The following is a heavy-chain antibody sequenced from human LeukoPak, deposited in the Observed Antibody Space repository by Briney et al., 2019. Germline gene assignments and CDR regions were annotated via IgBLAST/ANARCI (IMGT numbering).Heavy chain of an antibody. CDR3: ARGQKYRNGYTVTELGSGYFAY. CDR1: GGSISTYF. V-gene: IGHV4-59*01. J-gene: IGHJ4*02. Sequence: SETLSLTCTVSGGSISTYFWSWIRQPPGKGLEWIGYIYYSGSTNYNPSLKSRVTISVDTSKNQFSLTLSSVTTADTAVYYCARGQKYRNGYTVTELGSGYFAYWGQGTLVTVSS. D-gene: IGHD5-18*01. CDR2: IYYSGST.